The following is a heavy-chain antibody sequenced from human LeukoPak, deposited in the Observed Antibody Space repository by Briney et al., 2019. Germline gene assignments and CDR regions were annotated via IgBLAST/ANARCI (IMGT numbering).Heavy chain of an antibody. CDR2: IYTDGST. V-gene: IGHV3-53*01. D-gene: IGHD5-18*01. J-gene: IGHJ4*02. CDR1: GFTVSSHY. CDR3: AKRVIQLWEIDY. Sequence: GSLRLSCAASGFTVSSHYMSWFRQAPGMGLEWVSAIYTDGSTYYTDSVKGRFTISRDNSKNTLYLQMNSLRAEDTAVYYCAKRVIQLWEIDYWGQGTLVTVSS.